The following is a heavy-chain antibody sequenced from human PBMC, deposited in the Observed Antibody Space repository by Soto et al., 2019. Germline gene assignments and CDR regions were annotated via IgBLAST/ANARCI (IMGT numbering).Heavy chain of an antibody. V-gene: IGHV3-7*05. CDR1: GFTFSSDW. D-gene: IGHD3-22*01. J-gene: IGHJ4*02. CDR2: IKQDGSEK. CDR3: ARVAASSGYKYDGDY. Sequence: EVQLVESGGGLVQPGGSLRLSCAASGFTFSSDWMRWVRKAPGKGLEWVANIKQDGSEKYYVDSVKGRFTISRDNAKNSRYMQMNSLRAEDTAVYYCARVAASSGYKYDGDYWGQGTLVNVTS.